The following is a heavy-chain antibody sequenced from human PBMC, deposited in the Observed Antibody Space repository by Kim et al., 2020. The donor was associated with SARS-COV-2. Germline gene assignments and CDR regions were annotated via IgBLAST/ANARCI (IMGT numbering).Heavy chain of an antibody. CDR3: ARDRSYEYTVAGTTYDY. Sequence: VKGRFTISRDNAKNTLYLQMNSLRAEDTAVYYCARDRSYEYTVAGTTYDYWGQGTLVTVSS. D-gene: IGHD6-19*01. V-gene: IGHV3-74*01. J-gene: IGHJ4*02.